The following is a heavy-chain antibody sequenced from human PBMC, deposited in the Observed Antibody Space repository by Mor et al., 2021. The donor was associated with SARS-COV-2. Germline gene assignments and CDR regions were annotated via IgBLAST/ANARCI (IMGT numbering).Heavy chain of an antibody. D-gene: IGHD2-21*02. CDR3: ARDNCGGDCYPPNYYYYGMDV. Sequence: GRTYYSPSLKSRVTISVDTSKNQFSLKLTSVTAADTAVYYCARDNCGGDCYPPNYYYYGMDVWGQGTTVTVSS. CDR2: GRT. J-gene: IGHJ6*02. V-gene: IGHV4-31*02.